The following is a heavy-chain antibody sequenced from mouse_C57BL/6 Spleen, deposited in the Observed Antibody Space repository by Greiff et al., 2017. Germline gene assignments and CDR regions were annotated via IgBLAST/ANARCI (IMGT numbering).Heavy chain of an antibody. CDR2: FHPYNDDT. Sequence: QAQLKQSGAELVKPGASVKMSCKASGYTFTTYPIEWMKQNHGKSLEWIGNFHPYNDDTKYNEKFKGKATLTVEKSSSTVYLELSRLTSDDSAVYYCARRSYDYDGGGFDYWGQGTTLTVSS. V-gene: IGHV1-47*01. CDR1: GYTFTTYP. J-gene: IGHJ2*01. D-gene: IGHD2-4*01. CDR3: ARRSYDYDGGGFDY.